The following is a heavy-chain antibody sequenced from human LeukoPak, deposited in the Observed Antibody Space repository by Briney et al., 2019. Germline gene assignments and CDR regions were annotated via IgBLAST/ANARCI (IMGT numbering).Heavy chain of an antibody. CDR3: ASSRYDSSGYYGIIAY. CDR1: GFSVSSNY. V-gene: IGHV3-66*01. Sequence: GGSLRLSCAASGFSVSSNYMSWVRQAPGKGLEWVSIIYSGGNTYYADSVKGRFTISRDNAKNSLYLQMNSLRAEDTAVYYCASSRYDSSGYYGIIAYWGQGTLVTVSS. CDR2: IYSGGNT. J-gene: IGHJ4*02. D-gene: IGHD3-22*01.